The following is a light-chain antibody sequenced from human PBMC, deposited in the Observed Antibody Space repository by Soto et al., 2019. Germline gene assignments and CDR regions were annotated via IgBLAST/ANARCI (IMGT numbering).Light chain of an antibody. CDR2: EVF. V-gene: IGLV2-14*01. CDR1: SSDVGGYNY. CDR3: SSYTSSATLV. J-gene: IGLJ2*01. Sequence: QSVLTQPASVSGSPGQSITISCTGTSSDVGGYNYVSWYQQYPGKAPKLVIYEVFNRPSGVSHRFSGSKSDNTASLIISGLQTEDEADYYCSSYTSSATLVFGGGTKVTV.